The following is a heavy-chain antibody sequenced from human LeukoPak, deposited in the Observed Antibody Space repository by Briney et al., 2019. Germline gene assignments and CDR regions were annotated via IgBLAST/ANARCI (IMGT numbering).Heavy chain of an antibody. Sequence: SETLSLTCTVSGGSFTRYYWSWIRQPPGKGLEWIGYIYYSGSTNYNPSLKSRVTISEDTSKNQFSLKLSSVTTADTAVYYCARVGSGGSSYYIDYWGQGTLVTVSS. D-gene: IGHD1-26*01. CDR1: GGSFTRYY. J-gene: IGHJ4*02. CDR2: IYYSGST. V-gene: IGHV4-59*01. CDR3: ARVGSGGSSYYIDY.